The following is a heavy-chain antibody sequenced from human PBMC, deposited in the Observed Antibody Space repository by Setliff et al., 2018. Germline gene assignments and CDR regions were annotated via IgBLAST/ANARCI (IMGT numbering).Heavy chain of an antibody. J-gene: IGHJ4*02. CDR1: GGTFSDYY. Sequence: PSETLSLTCAAYGGTFSDYYWTWIRQPPGKGLEWIGEINHRGSTNYNTSLKRRATISIDTSKDQFSLKLISMSAADTAVYFCARGRNIAARLLDSWGQGALVTVSS. V-gene: IGHV4-34*01. D-gene: IGHD6-6*01. CDR2: INHRGST. CDR3: ARGRNIAARLLDS.